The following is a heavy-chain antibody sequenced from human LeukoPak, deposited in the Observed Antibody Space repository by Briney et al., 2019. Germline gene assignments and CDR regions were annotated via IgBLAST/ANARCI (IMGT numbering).Heavy chain of an antibody. CDR2: INPNSGGT. Sequence: ASVKVSCKASGYTFTGYYMHWVRQAPGQGLEWMGWINPNSGGTNYAQKFQGRVTMTRDTSISTAYMELSRLRSDDTAVYYCAKEGAYYGSGSFHYWGQGILVTVSS. CDR1: GYTFTGYY. CDR3: AKEGAYYGSGSFHY. D-gene: IGHD3-10*01. J-gene: IGHJ4*02. V-gene: IGHV1-2*02.